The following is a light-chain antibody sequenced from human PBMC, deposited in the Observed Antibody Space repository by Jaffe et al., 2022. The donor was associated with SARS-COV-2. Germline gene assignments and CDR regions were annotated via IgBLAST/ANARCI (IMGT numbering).Light chain of an antibody. V-gene: IGLV2-14*01. CDR3: STGYV. CDR2: DVS. CDR1: SSDVGGYNY. Sequence: QSALTQPASVSGSPGQSITISCTGTSSDVGGYNYVSWYQQHPGKAPKLMIYDVSNRPSGVSNRFSGSKSGNTASLTISGLQAEDEADYYCSTGYVFGTGTKVTVL. J-gene: IGLJ1*01.